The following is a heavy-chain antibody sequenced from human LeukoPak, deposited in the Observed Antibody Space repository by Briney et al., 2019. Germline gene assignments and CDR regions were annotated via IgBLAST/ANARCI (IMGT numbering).Heavy chain of an antibody. Sequence: GESLKISCKGSGYSFSKYWIGWVRQMPAKGLEWMGITYPGDSDTRYSPSFQGQVTISADKSIVTAYLQWSSLKASDTAMYYCARQAHGDQGNAFDIWGQATMVTVSS. CDR1: GYSFSKYW. CDR3: ARQAHGDQGNAFDI. D-gene: IGHD4-17*01. J-gene: IGHJ3*02. V-gene: IGHV5-51*01. CDR2: TYPGDSDT.